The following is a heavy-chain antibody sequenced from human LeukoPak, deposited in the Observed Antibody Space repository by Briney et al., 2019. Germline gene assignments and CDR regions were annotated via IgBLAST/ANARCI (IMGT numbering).Heavy chain of an antibody. D-gene: IGHD1-26*01. Sequence: GGSLRLSCAASGFTFSEYYMTWIRQAPGKGPEWVSYISGVYDNIFYGNSVKGRFTISRDNAKKSVYLQMNSLRAEDTAVYYCARGGAHGMDVWGQGTTVTVSS. CDR3: ARGGAHGMDV. CDR1: GFTFSEYY. CDR2: ISGVYDNI. J-gene: IGHJ6*02. V-gene: IGHV3-11*01.